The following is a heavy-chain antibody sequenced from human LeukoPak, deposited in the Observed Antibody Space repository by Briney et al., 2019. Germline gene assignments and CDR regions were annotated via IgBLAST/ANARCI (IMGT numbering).Heavy chain of an antibody. CDR1: GGTFSSYA. J-gene: IGHJ6*03. D-gene: IGHD3-22*01. CDR3: ARGDTYYYDSSGSPGYYYMDV. Sequence: SVKVSCKASGGTFSSYAISWVRQAPGQGLEWMGGIIPIFGTANHAQKFQGRVTITADKSTSTAYMELSSLRSEDTAVYYCARGDTYYYDSSGSPGYYYMDVWGKGTTVTVSS. CDR2: IIPIFGTA. V-gene: IGHV1-69*06.